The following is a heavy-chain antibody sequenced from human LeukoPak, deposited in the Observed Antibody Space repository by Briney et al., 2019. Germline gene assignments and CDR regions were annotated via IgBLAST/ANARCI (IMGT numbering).Heavy chain of an antibody. CDR3: ASASYGAPSDY. Sequence: SETLSLTCAVYGGSFSGYYWSWIRQPPGKGPEWIGEINHSGSTNYNPSLKSRVTISVDTSKNQFSLKLSSVTAADTAVYYCASASYGAPSDYWGQGTLVTVSS. V-gene: IGHV4-34*01. J-gene: IGHJ4*02. D-gene: IGHD4-17*01. CDR2: INHSGST. CDR1: GGSFSGYY.